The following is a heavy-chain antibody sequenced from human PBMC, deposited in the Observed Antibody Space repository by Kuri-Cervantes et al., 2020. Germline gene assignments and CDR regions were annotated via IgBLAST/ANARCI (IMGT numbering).Heavy chain of an antibody. V-gene: IGHV3-48*01. CDR2: ISYSSSNI. CDR1: GFTFSSYS. D-gene: IGHD6-19*01. CDR3: ARGNSSGWFDY. J-gene: IGHJ4*02. Sequence: GGSLRLSCAASGFTFSSYSMNWVRQAPGKGLEWVSYISYSSSNIYYADSVKGRFTISRDNSKNTLYLQMNSLRAEDTAVYYCARGNSSGWFDYWGQGTLVTVSS.